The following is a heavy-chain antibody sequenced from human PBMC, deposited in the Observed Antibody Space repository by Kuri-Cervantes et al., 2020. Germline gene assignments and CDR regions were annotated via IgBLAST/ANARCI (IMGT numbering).Heavy chain of an antibody. CDR3: AKSTGRVDWFDP. J-gene: IGHJ5*02. CDR1: GYTFFNYG. Sequence: ASVKVSCKTSGYTFFNYGISWVRQAPGQGLEWMGWINPNSGGTNYAQKFQGRVTMTRDTSISTAYMELSRLRSDDTAVYYCAKSTGRVDWFDPWGQGTLVTVSS. V-gene: IGHV1-2*02. CDR2: INPNSGGT. D-gene: IGHD1-1*01.